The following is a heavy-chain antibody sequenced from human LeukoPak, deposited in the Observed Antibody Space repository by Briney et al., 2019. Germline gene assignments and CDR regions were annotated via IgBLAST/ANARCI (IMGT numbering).Heavy chain of an antibody. CDR1: GGSISSSSYY. CDR3: ARANYDFWSGDPEGFDY. J-gene: IGHJ4*02. CDR2: INHSGST. D-gene: IGHD3-3*01. Sequence: SETLSLTCTVSGGSISSSSYYWSWIRQPPGKGLEWIGEINHSGSTNYNPSLKSRVTISVDTSKNQFSLKLSSVTAADTAVYYCARANYDFWSGDPEGFDYWGQGTLVTVSS. V-gene: IGHV4-39*07.